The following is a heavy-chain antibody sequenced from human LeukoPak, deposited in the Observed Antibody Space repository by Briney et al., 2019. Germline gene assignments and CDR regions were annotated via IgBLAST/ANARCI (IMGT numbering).Heavy chain of an antibody. J-gene: IGHJ4*02. D-gene: IGHD6-19*01. V-gene: IGHV3-7*05. CDR3: ATQFWWAAVAGKVLDY. CDR1: GFTFSSYW. CDR2: IKEDGSEK. Sequence: GESLRLSCAASGFTFSSYWMSWVRQAPGKGLGWVANIKEDGSEKYYVDSVKGRFTISRDNAKNSLYLQMNSLRAEDTAVYYCATQFWWAAVAGKVLDYWGQGTLVTVSS.